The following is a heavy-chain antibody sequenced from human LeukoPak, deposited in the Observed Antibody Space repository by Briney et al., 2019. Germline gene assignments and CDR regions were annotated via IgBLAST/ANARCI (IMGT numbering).Heavy chain of an antibody. CDR3: AREPGYSSGWYGQFDP. V-gene: IGHV5-51*01. CDR2: IYPADSDI. CDR1: GYSFTRYW. D-gene: IGHD6-19*01. J-gene: IGHJ5*02. Sequence: GESLKISCKGSGYSFTRYWIGWVRQMPGKGLEWMGIIYPADSDIRYSPSFRGQVTISADKSISTAYLQWSSLKASDTAMYYCAREPGYSSGWYGQFDPWGQGTLVTVSS.